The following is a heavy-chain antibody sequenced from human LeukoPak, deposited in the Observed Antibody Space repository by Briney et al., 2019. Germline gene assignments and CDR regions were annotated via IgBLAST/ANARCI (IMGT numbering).Heavy chain of an antibody. D-gene: IGHD1-1*01. CDR1: GYTFADYY. J-gene: IGHJ6*03. CDR2: INPNSGGT. V-gene: IGHV1-2*02. CDR3: ARDVRVQLGRRGLNYYYYMDV. Sequence: RASVKVSCKASGYTFADYYMHWVRQAPGQGLEWMGWINPNSGGTNYAQKFQGRVTMTRDTSISTAYMELSRLRSDDTAVYYCARDVRVQLGRRGLNYYYYMDVWGKGTTVTVSS.